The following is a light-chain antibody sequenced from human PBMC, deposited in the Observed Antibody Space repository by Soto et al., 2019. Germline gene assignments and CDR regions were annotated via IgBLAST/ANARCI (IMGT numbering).Light chain of an antibody. V-gene: IGLV3-21*02. CDR3: QVWDSGSVV. CDR1: NIGSKS. Sequence: SYVVTQPPSVSVAPGQTARITCGGDNIGSKSVHWYQQKPGQAPVLVVYDDSDRPSGIPEQFSGSNSENTATLTISGVEGGDEADYYCQVWDSGSVVFGGGTKLTVL. J-gene: IGLJ3*02. CDR2: DDS.